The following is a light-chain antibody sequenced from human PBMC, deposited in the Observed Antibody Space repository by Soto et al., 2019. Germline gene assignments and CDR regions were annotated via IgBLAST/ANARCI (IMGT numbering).Light chain of an antibody. J-gene: IGLJ2*01. CDR3: SPFASSTTVV. Sequence: QSDLTQPASVSGSPGQSITISCTGTSSDVGGYNYASWYQQHPAKAPKLMIFEVRNRPSGVSYRFSGSRSGNTAYLTISGPQSEDEADYYCSPFASSTTVVFGGGTKLTVL. CDR1: SSDVGGYNY. V-gene: IGLV2-14*01. CDR2: EVR.